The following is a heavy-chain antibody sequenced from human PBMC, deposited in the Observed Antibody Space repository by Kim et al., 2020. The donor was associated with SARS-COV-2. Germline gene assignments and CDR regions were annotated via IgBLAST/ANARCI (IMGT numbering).Heavy chain of an antibody. V-gene: IGHV4-39*01. CDR3: ARHKGLTNWFDP. D-gene: IGHD5-12*01. J-gene: IGHJ5*02. Sequence: YYNPSLKSRVTISVDTSKNQFSLKLSSVTAADTAVYYCARHKGLTNWFDPWGQGTLVTVSS.